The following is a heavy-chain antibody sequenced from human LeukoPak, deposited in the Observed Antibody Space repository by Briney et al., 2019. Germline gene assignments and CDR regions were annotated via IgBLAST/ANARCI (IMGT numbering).Heavy chain of an antibody. J-gene: IGHJ3*02. CDR1: GFTFNSYT. Sequence: GGSLRLSCAASGFTFNSYTMNWVRQAPGKGLEWVSSISSSSNYIYYADSVKGRFTISRDNAKNSLYLQMNSLRAEDTAVYYCAKDLDGYGSFDIWGLGTMVTVSS. V-gene: IGHV3-21*01. CDR2: ISSSSNYI. D-gene: IGHD5-24*01. CDR3: AKDLDGYGSFDI.